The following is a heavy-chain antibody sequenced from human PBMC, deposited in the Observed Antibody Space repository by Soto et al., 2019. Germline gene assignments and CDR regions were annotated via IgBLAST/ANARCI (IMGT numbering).Heavy chain of an antibody. V-gene: IGHV1-2*04. J-gene: IGHJ6*02. CDR2: INPNSGGT. CDR3: ARSTVSNYYDSSGYYPRDYGMDV. CDR1: GYTFTGYY. Sequence: AASVKVSCKASGYTFTGYYMHWVRQAPGQGLEWMGWINPNSGGTNYAQKFQGWVTMTRDTSISTAYMELSRLRSDDTAVYYCARSTVSNYYDSSGYYPRDYGMDVWGQGTTVTVSS. D-gene: IGHD3-22*01.